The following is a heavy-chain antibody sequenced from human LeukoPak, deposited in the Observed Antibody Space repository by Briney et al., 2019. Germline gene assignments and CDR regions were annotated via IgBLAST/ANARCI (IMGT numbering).Heavy chain of an antibody. CDR1: GGSISSYY. CDR3: ARDSSIGGFDY. J-gene: IGHJ4*02. CDR2: IYYSGST. D-gene: IGHD3-10*01. V-gene: IGHV4-59*01. Sequence: SETLSLTCTVSGGSISSYYWSWIRQPPGKGLEWIGYIYYSGSTNYNPSLKSRVTISVDTSKNQFSLKLSSVTAADTAVYYCARDSSIGGFDYWGQGTLVTVSS.